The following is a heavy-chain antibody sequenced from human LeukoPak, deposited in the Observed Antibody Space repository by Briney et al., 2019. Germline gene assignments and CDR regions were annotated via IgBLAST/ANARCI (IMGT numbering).Heavy chain of an antibody. V-gene: IGHV3-7*03. D-gene: IGHD3-22*01. CDR1: GFNFRAYW. CDR3: ARGIRDDSSGYYSPD. CDR2: IHQHGSKE. J-gene: IGHJ4*02. Sequence: GGSLRLSCTTSGFNFRAYWMGWVRQAPGKWLEWVANIHQHGSKENYLDSVKGRFTISRDNAKSSIYLQMNSLRAEDTAIYYCARGIRDDSSGYYSPDWGQGTLVTVSS.